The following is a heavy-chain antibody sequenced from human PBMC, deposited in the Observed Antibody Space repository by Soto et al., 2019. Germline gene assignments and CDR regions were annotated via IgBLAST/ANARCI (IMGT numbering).Heavy chain of an antibody. D-gene: IGHD5-18*01. J-gene: IGHJ4*02. Sequence: PSETLSLTCAVYGGSFSGYYWSWIRQPPGKGLEWIGEINHSGSTNYNPSLKSRVTISVDTSKNQFSLKLSSVTAADTAVYYCARVRIQLWEFDYWGQGTLVTVSS. CDR2: INHSGST. CDR3: ARVRIQLWEFDY. V-gene: IGHV4-34*01. CDR1: GGSFSGYY.